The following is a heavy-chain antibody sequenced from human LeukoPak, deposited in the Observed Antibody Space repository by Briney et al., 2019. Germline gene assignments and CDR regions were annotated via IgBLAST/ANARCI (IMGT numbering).Heavy chain of an antibody. J-gene: IGHJ6*03. Sequence: SVKVSCKASGGTFGSYAISWVRQAPGQGLEWMGGIIPIFGTANYAQKFQGRVTITTDESTSTAYMELSSLRSEDTAVYYCARGSRFLYYYYYMDVWGKGTTVTVSS. CDR3: ARGSRFLYYYYYMDV. V-gene: IGHV1-69*05. D-gene: IGHD6-13*01. CDR1: GGTFGSYA. CDR2: IIPIFGTA.